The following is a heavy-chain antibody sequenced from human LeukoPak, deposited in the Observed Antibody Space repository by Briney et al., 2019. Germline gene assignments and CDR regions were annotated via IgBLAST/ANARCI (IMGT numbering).Heavy chain of an antibody. D-gene: IGHD1-1*01. V-gene: IGHV4-59*01. CDR2: IYYSGST. Sequence: PSETLSLTCTVSGGSISSYYWSWIRQPTEKGLEWIGYIYYSGSTNYNPSLKSRVTISVDTSKNQFSLKLSSVTAADTAVYYCARTNDGWYFDYWGQGTLVTVSS. J-gene: IGHJ4*02. CDR3: ARTNDGWYFDY. CDR1: GGSISSYY.